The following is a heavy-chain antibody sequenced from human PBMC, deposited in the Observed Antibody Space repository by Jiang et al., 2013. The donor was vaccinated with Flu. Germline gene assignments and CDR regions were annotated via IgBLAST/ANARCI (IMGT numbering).Heavy chain of an antibody. CDR1: TSYY. CDR3: AAEYPSRPFDY. V-gene: IGHV1-46*01. Sequence: TSYYMHWVRQAPGQGLEWMGIINPSGGSTSYAQKFQGRVTMTRDTSTSTVYMELSSLRSEDTAVYYCAAEYPSRPFDYWGQGTLVTVSS. CDR2: INPSGGST. J-gene: IGHJ4*02.